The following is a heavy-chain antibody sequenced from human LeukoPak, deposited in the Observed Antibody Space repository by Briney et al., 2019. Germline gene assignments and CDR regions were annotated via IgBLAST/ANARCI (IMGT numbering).Heavy chain of an antibody. D-gene: IGHD2-15*01. CDR2: IYYSGST. J-gene: IGHJ4*02. V-gene: IGHV4-59*01. CDR1: GGSTSTYY. Sequence: SETLSLTCTVSGGSTSTYYWSWMRQPPGRGLEWIGYIYYSGSTNHNPSLQSRVTISVDTSKNQFSLKLNSVTAADTAMYYCARGGVPGGLYGSFDYWGQGTLVRVSS. CDR3: ARGGVPGGLYGSFDY.